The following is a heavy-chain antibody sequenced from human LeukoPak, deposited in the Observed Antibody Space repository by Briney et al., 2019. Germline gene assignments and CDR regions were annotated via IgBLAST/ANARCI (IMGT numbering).Heavy chain of an antibody. Sequence: SETLSLTCAVYGGSFSGYYWSWIREPPGKGLEWIGEINHSGSTNYNPSLKSRVTISVDTSKNQFSLKLSSVTAADTAVYYCARLIAAVLGFDYWGQGTLVTVSS. CDR3: ARLIAAVLGFDY. CDR2: INHSGST. J-gene: IGHJ4*02. CDR1: GGSFSGYY. D-gene: IGHD6-13*01. V-gene: IGHV4-34*01.